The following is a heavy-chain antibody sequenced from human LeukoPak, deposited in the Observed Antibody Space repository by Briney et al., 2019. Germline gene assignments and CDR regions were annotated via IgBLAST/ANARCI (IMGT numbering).Heavy chain of an antibody. CDR3: ATWATYDFWSGYNFDY. CDR1: GFTFSSYA. V-gene: IGHV3-23*01. Sequence: GGSLRLSCAASGFTFSSYAMSWVRQAPGKGLEWVSAISGSGGSTYYADSVKGRFTISRDNSKNTLYLQMNSLRAEDTAVYYCATWATYDFWSGYNFDYWGQGTLVTVSS. J-gene: IGHJ4*02. CDR2: ISGSGGST. D-gene: IGHD3-3*01.